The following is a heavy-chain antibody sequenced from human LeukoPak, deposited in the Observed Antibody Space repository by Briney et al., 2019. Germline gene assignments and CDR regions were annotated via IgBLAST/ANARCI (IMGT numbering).Heavy chain of an antibody. Sequence: SVKVSCKASGGTFSSYAISWVRQAPGQGLEWIGRIIPIFGTANYAQKFQGRVTITTDESTSTAYMELSSLRSEDTAVYYCARDFDLDYGDYAYWGQGTLVTVSS. J-gene: IGHJ4*02. V-gene: IGHV1-69*05. CDR2: IIPIFGTA. CDR3: ARDFDLDYGDYAY. D-gene: IGHD4-17*01. CDR1: GGTFSSYA.